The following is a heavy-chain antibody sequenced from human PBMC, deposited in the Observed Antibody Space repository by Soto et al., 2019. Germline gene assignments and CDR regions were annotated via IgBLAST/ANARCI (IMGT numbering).Heavy chain of an antibody. CDR3: ARGMSPKGASYYYGMDV. J-gene: IGHJ6*02. CDR1: GYSFTSYW. Sequence: GESLKISCKGSGYSFTSYWIGWVRQMPEKGLEWMGIIYPGDSDTRYSPSFQGQVTISADKSISTAYLQWSSLKASDTAMYYCARGMSPKGASYYYGMDVWGQGTTVTVSS. CDR2: IYPGDSDT. V-gene: IGHV5-51*01.